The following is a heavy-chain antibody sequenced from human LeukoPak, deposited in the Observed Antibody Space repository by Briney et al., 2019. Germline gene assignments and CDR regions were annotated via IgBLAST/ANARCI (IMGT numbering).Heavy chain of an antibody. CDR3: ARADITIFGVVISLAFDI. CDR1: GGTFSSYA. D-gene: IGHD3-3*01. J-gene: IGHJ3*02. V-gene: IGHV1-69*13. Sequence: SVKVSCKASGGTFSSYAISWVRQAPGQGLEWMGGIIPIFGTANYAQKFQGRVTITADEATSTAYMELSILRSEDTSVYYCARADITIFGVVISLAFDIWGQGTMVTVSS. CDR2: IIPIFGTA.